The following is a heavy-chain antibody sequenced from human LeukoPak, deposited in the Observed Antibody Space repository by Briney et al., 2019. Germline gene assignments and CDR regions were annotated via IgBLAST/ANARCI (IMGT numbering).Heavy chain of an antibody. Sequence: ASVKVSCKASGYTFTGYDMHSVRQAPGPGLEWMRGIDPNCGGPIYAQKFQGTVTMTRDTSISTADMELSRLRSDDTAVYCCARALKGIAAAKLGLAYWGQGTLVTVSS. CDR3: ARALKGIAAAKLGLAY. D-gene: IGHD6-13*01. CDR2: IDPNCGGP. CDR1: GYTFTGYD. J-gene: IGHJ4*02. V-gene: IGHV1-2*02.